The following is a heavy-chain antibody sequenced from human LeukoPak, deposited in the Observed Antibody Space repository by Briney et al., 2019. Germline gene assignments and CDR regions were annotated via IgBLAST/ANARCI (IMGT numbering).Heavy chain of an antibody. D-gene: IGHD5-18*01. CDR3: AKLGPRAAMVKNYFDY. V-gene: IGHV3-23*01. CDR1: GFTFSSYS. J-gene: IGHJ4*02. Sequence: GGSLRLSCAASGFTFSSYSMNWVRQAPGKGLEWVSAISGSGGSTYYADSVKGRFTISRDNSKSTLYLQMNSLRAEDTAVYYCAKLGPRAAMVKNYFDYWGQGTLVTVSS. CDR2: ISGSGGST.